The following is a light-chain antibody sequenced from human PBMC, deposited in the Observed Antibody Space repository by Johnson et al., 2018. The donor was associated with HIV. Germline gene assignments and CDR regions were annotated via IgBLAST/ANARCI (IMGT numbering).Light chain of an antibody. Sequence: QSVLTQPPSVSAAPGQRVNISCSGNSSNIENYFVSWYQQLPGAAPRLVIYEDNKRPSGIPDRFSGSKSGTSATLGLPGRQTGDEADYYCGTWDSSLSAAYVFGTGTKVTVL. V-gene: IGLV1-51*02. CDR1: SSNIENYF. J-gene: IGLJ1*01. CDR3: GTWDSSLSAAYV. CDR2: EDN.